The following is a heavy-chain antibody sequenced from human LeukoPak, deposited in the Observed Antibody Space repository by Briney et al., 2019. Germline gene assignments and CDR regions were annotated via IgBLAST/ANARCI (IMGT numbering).Heavy chain of an antibody. CDR2: IYYSGST. Sequence: SETLSLTCTVSGGSISSYYWSWIRQPPGKGLEWIGYIYYSGSTNYNPSLKSRVTISVDTSKNQFSLKLSSVTAADTAVYYCARGGILTGYSKGPDYWGQGTLVTVSS. J-gene: IGHJ4*02. V-gene: IGHV4-59*01. D-gene: IGHD3-9*01. CDR1: GGSISSYY. CDR3: ARGGILTGYSKGPDY.